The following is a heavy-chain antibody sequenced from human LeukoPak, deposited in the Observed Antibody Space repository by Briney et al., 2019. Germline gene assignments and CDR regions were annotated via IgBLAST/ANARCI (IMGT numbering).Heavy chain of an antibody. V-gene: IGHV3-23*01. J-gene: IGHJ6*02. CDR1: GFTFSSHA. Sequence: GGSLRLSCAASGFTFSSHAMGWVRQTPGKGLEWVSSITGSGGSTYYGDSVKGRFTISRDNSKNTLYLQMDSLRAEDTAVYYCAKDGGGSLEWLPPMDVWGQGTTVTVSS. CDR3: AKDGGGSLEWLPPMDV. D-gene: IGHD3-3*01. CDR2: ITGSGGST.